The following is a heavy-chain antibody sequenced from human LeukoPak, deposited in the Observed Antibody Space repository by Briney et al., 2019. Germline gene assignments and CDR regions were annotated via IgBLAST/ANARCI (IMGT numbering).Heavy chain of an antibody. V-gene: IGHV4-59*12. J-gene: IGHJ4*02. D-gene: IGHD6-19*01. CDR3: ARVQLGLAVAMFDY. CDR1: GGSISSYY. CDR2: IHYSGST. Sequence: SETLSLTCTVSGGSISSYYWSWIRQPPGKGLEWIGYIHYSGSTHYNPSLKSRVTISVDKSKNQFSLKLSSVTAADTAVYYCARVQLGLAVAMFDYWGQGTLVTVSS.